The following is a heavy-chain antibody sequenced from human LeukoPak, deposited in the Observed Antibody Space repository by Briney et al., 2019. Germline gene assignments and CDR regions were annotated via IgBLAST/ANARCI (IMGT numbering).Heavy chain of an antibody. Sequence: ASVKVSCKASGYTFTSYDINWVRQATGQVLEWMGWMNPNSGNTGYAQKFQGRVTMTRNTSISTAYMELSSLRSEDTAVYYCARYSGWNDAFDIWGQGTMVTVSS. CDR2: MNPNSGNT. D-gene: IGHD6-19*01. CDR3: ARYSGWNDAFDI. V-gene: IGHV1-8*01. J-gene: IGHJ3*02. CDR1: GYTFTSYD.